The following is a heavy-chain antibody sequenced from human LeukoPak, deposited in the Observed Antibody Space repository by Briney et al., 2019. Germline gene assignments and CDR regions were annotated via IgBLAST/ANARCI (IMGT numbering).Heavy chain of an antibody. D-gene: IGHD5-24*01. CDR2: IDSDGSRI. J-gene: IGHJ4*02. V-gene: IGHV3-74*01. CDR3: AGGRDRSQLYFDS. CDR1: GFTFRSYW. Sequence: PGGSLRLSCEASGFTFRSYWMHWVRQAPGKGLVWVSRIDSDGSRISYADSVKGRFTISRDNAKNTLYLQMNSLRAEDTAVYYCAGGRDRSQLYFDSWGQGTLVTVSS.